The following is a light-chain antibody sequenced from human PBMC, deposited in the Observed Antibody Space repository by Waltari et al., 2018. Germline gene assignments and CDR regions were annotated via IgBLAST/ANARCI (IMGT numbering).Light chain of an antibody. CDR2: GAS. Sequence: EIVMTQSPATLSVSPGERATLSCRASQSVGSNFAWYQQKPGQPPRLLIYGASTRATGIPAKFSGSGSGTEFTLTISSLQSEDFAVFYCQQYNNWPPLTFGGGTKVEIK. CDR3: QQYNNWPPLT. J-gene: IGKJ4*01. V-gene: IGKV3-15*01. CDR1: QSVGSN.